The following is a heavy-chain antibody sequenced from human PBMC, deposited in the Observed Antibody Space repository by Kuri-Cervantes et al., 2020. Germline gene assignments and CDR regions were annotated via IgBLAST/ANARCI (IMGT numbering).Heavy chain of an antibody. V-gene: IGHV4-59*04. CDR2: IYYSGST. CDR3: ARLVYYDSSGYFQARYYFDY. J-gene: IGHJ4*02. CDR1: GGSISSYY. Sequence: GSLRLSCTVSGGSISSYYWSWIRQPPGKGLKWIGYIYYSGSTYYNPSLKSRVTISVDTSKNRFSLKLSSVTAADTAVYYCARLVYYDSSGYFQARYYFDYWGQGTLVTVSS. D-gene: IGHD3-22*01.